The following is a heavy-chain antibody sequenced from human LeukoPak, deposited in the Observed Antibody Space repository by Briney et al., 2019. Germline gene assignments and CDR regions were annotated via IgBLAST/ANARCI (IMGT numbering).Heavy chain of an antibody. CDR3: AAYGGKEPTWDY. J-gene: IGHJ4*02. CDR2: FDPEDGET. D-gene: IGHD4-23*01. Sequence: ASVKVSCKVSGYTLTELSMHWVRQAPGKGLEWMGGFDPEDGETIYAQKFQGRVTMTEDTSTDTAYMELNSLRSEDTAVYYCAAYGGKEPTWDYWGQGTLVTVSS. CDR1: GYTLTELS. V-gene: IGHV1-24*01.